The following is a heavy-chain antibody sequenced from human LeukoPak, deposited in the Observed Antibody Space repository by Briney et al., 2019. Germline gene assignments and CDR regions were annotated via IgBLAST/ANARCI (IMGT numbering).Heavy chain of an antibody. J-gene: IGHJ6*02. CDR3: ARDPQEFDDFWSGYFSYGMDV. CDR2: IWYDGSNK. Sequence: PGGSPRLSCAASGFTFSSYGMHWVRQAPGKGLEWVAVIWYDGSNKYYADSVKGRFTISRDNSKNTLYLQMNSLRVEDTAVYYCARDPQEFDDFWSGYFSYGMDVWGQGTTVTVSS. V-gene: IGHV3-33*01. D-gene: IGHD3-3*01. CDR1: GFTFSSYG.